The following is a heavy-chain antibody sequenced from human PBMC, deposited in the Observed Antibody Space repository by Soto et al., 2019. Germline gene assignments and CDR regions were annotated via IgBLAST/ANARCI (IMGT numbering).Heavy chain of an antibody. CDR3: AREGRLHWFGA. CDR2: IKHTGDA. V-gene: IGHV4-4*02. CDR1: GDSITTETW. Sequence: QVHLQESGPGLVKPSETLSLTCAVSGDSITTETWWSWLRQLPGTGLEWIGEIKHTGDANANPALRRRXSXPXXRTKNQFCLCVRSGSAAATAGYFCAREGRLHWFGAWGEGTLGTVS. J-gene: IGHJ5*01.